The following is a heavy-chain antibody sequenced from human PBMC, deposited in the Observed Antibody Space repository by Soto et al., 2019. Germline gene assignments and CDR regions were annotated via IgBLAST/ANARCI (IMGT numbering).Heavy chain of an antibody. CDR1: GFTFSDSW. J-gene: IGHJ6*04. D-gene: IGHD3-16*01. Sequence: EVQLVESGGGLVQPGGSLRLSCAASGFTFSDSWMDWVRQAPGKGPEWVANIKHDGSEKNYVAAVKGRLTISRDNAKNSPDLQVNRLRAEDTAGYECASLGRHGCGKGTKVAVSS. V-gene: IGHV3-7*01. CDR2: IKHDGSEK. CDR3: ASLGRHG.